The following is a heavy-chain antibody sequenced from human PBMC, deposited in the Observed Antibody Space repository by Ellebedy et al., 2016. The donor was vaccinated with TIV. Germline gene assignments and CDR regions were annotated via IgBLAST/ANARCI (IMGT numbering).Heavy chain of an antibody. CDR1: GFTFSSYA. J-gene: IGHJ4*02. Sequence: PGGSLRLSCAASGFTFSSYAMSWVRQAPGKGLEWVSAISGSGGSTYYADSVKGRFTISRDNSKNTLYLQMNSLRAEDTAVYYCAKERKGATTVTIWGYFDYWGQGTLVTVSS. V-gene: IGHV3-23*01. CDR3: AKERKGATTVTIWGYFDY. CDR2: ISGSGGST. D-gene: IGHD4-17*01.